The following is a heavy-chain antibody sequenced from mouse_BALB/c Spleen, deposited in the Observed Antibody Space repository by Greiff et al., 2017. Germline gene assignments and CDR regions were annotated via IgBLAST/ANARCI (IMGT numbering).Heavy chain of an antibody. V-gene: IGHV2-9-2*01. D-gene: IGHD2-1*01. CDR3: VREETRNSGNYFDY. CDR2: IWTGGGT. Sequence: VKLMESGPGLVAPSQSLSITCTVSGFSLTSYDISWIRQPPGKGLEWLGVIWTGGGTNYNSAFMSRLSISKDNSKSQVFLKMNSLQTDDTAIYYGVREETRNSGNYFDYWGQGTTLTVSS. J-gene: IGHJ2*01. CDR1: GFSLTSYD.